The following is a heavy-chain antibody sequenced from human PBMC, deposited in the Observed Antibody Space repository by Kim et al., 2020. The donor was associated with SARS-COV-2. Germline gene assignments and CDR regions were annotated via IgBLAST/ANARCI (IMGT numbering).Heavy chain of an antibody. D-gene: IGHD5-12*01. V-gene: IGHV1-2*04. J-gene: IGHJ4*02. Sequence: ASVKVSCKASGYTFTGYYMHWVRQAPGQGLEWMGWINPNSGGTNYAQKFQGWVTMTRDTSISTAYMELSRLRSDDTAVYYCARGGDSGYPPGLGFDYWGQGTLVTVSS. CDR3: ARGGDSGYPPGLGFDY. CDR1: GYTFTGYY. CDR2: INPNSGGT.